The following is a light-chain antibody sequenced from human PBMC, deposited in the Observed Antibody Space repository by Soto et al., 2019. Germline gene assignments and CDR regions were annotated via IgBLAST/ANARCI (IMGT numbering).Light chain of an antibody. J-gene: IGLJ3*02. Sequence: QSALTQPASVSGSPGQSITISCTGTSSDVGGYKYVSWYQQHPGKAPKLMIYEVSNRPSGVSNRFSGSKSGNTASLTISGLQAEDEADYYCSSYTTSSTHWVFGGGTPLTVL. CDR1: SSDVGGYKY. V-gene: IGLV2-14*01. CDR2: EVS. CDR3: SSYTTSSTHWV.